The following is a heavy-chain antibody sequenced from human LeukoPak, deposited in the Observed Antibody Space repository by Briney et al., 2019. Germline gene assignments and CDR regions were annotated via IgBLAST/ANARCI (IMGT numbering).Heavy chain of an antibody. D-gene: IGHD3-10*01. Sequence: SETLSLTCTVSGGSISSSSYYWGWIRQPPGKGLEWIGSIYYSGSTYYNPSLKSRVTISVDTSKNQFSLKLSSVTAADTAVYYCARGPTGITMVRGVPFDPWGQGTLVTVSS. CDR3: ARGPTGITMVRGVPFDP. CDR1: GGSISSSSYY. V-gene: IGHV4-39*01. J-gene: IGHJ5*02. CDR2: IYYSGST.